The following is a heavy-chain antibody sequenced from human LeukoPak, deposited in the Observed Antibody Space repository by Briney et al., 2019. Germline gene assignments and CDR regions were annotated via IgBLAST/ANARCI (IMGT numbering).Heavy chain of an antibody. D-gene: IGHD2-15*01. CDR2: IWYDGSNK. V-gene: IGHV3-33*01. CDR1: GFTFSSYG. J-gene: IGHJ6*02. Sequence: GGSLRLSCAASGFTFSSYGMHWVRQAPGKGLEWVAVIWYDGSNKYYADSVKGRFTISRDNAKNSLYLQMNSLRDEDTAVYYCARDLLQGFSYGMDVWGQGTTVTVSS. CDR3: ARDLLQGFSYGMDV.